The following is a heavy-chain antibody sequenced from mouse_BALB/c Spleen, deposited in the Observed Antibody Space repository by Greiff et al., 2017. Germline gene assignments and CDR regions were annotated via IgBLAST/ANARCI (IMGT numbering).Heavy chain of an antibody. V-gene: IGHV2-6-5*01. Sequence: VMLVESGPGLVAPSQSLSITCTVSGFSLTDYGVSWIRQPPGKGLEWLGVIWGGGSTYYNSALKSRLSISKDNSKSQVFLKMNSLQTDDTAMYYCAKLTTATEGYCDVWGAGTTVTVSS. CDR1: GFSLTDYG. CDR3: AKLTTATEGYCDV. CDR2: IWGGGST. J-gene: IGHJ1*01. D-gene: IGHD1-2*01.